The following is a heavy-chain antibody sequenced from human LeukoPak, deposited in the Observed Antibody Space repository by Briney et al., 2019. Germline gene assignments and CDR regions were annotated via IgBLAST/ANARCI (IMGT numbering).Heavy chain of an antibody. CDR3: AGPLPYDSSGYFYFDY. V-gene: IGHV4-39*01. Sequence: PSETLSLTCTVSGGSISSSSYYWGWIRQPPGKGLEWIGSIYLSGSTYYNPSLKSRVTISVDTSKNQFSLKLSSVTAADTAVYYSAGPLPYDSSGYFYFDYWGQGTLVTVSS. D-gene: IGHD3-22*01. CDR1: GGSISSSSYY. CDR2: IYLSGST. J-gene: IGHJ4*02.